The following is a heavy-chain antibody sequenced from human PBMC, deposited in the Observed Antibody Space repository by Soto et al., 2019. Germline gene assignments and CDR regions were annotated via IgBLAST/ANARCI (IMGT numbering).Heavy chain of an antibody. Sequence: GGSLRLSCAASGFTFSNYALNWVRHAPGKGLEWVSGISGGGGGTHYTDSVKGRFTISRDNSKNTVFLQMNSLRAEDTAVYFCTKGSHYDILTAYHAFDLWGPGTLVTVSS. D-gene: IGHD3-9*01. CDR1: GFTFSNYA. CDR3: TKGSHYDILTAYHAFDL. J-gene: IGHJ4*02. V-gene: IGHV3-23*01. CDR2: ISGGGGGT.